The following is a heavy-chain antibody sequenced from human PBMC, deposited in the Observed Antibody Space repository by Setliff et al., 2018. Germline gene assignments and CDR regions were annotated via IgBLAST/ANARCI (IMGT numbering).Heavy chain of an antibody. CDR2: IHPWGGSSEST. Sequence: SETLSLTCAVSGGPTIGYYWTWIRQAPGKGLEWIGYIHPWGGSSESTNYSPSLKSRITISLGKSKSQFSLKLTSVTVADTAVYYCARGLHSGTYWGTRPLGLDYWGQGSLVTVS. J-gene: IGHJ4*02. CDR1: GGPTIGYY. V-gene: IGHV4-59*08. CDR3: ARGLHSGTYWGTRPLGLDY. D-gene: IGHD1-26*01.